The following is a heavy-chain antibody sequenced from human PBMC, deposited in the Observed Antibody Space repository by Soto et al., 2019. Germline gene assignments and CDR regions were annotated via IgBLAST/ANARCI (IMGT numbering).Heavy chain of an antibody. D-gene: IGHD3-10*01. CDR2: IYSTGTT. Sequence: EVQLVESGGGLIQPGGSLKLSCAASGFTVGNNYMSWVRQAPGKGLEWVSLIYSTGTTKYADSVKGRFTASRDNAKNTLYLQMNSLRAEDTALYYCAKDGRGSGSHYNSFGYWGQGTVVTVSS. CDR3: AKDGRGSGSHYNSFGY. V-gene: IGHV3-53*01. J-gene: IGHJ4*02. CDR1: GFTVGNNY.